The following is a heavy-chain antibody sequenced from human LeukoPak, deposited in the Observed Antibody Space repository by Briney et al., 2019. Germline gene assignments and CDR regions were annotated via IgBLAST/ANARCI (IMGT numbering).Heavy chain of an antibody. J-gene: IGHJ4*02. D-gene: IGHD3-22*01. CDR3: ARGEYYDSSGYYYLVWEY. CDR2: INWNGGST. CDR1: GFTFSNYW. V-gene: IGHV3-20*04. Sequence: PGGSLRLSCAASGFTFSNYWMSWVRQAPGKGLEWVSGINWNGGSTHYADSVKGRFTISRDNAKNSLYLQMNSLRAEDTALYYCARGEYYDSSGYYYLVWEYWGQGTLVTVSS.